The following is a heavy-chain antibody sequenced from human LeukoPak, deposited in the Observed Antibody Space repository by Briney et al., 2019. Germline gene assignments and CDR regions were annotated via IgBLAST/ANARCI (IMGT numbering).Heavy chain of an antibody. J-gene: IGHJ6*02. Sequence: GGSLRLSCAASGFTVSSNYMSWVRLAPGKGLEWVSVIYGGGSTYYADSVKGRFTISRDNSKNTLYLQMNSLRAEDTAVYYCARDPGAWIRYGMDVWGQGTTVTVSS. CDR2: IYGGGST. CDR1: GFTVSSNY. D-gene: IGHD5-18*01. V-gene: IGHV3-66*01. CDR3: ARDPGAWIRYGMDV.